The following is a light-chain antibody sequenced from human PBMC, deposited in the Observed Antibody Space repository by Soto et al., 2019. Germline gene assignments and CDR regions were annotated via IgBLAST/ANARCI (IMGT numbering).Light chain of an antibody. J-gene: IGKJ1*01. Sequence: EIVLTQSPGTLSLSPGERATLSCRASHTISSSYLAWYQQKPGQAPRLLMYGISRRATGIPDRFRGSGSGTDFTLTITRLEPDDFAVYYCQQYVTSSPRTFGQGTKVDIK. CDR2: GIS. CDR1: HTISSSY. V-gene: IGKV3-20*01. CDR3: QQYVTSSPRT.